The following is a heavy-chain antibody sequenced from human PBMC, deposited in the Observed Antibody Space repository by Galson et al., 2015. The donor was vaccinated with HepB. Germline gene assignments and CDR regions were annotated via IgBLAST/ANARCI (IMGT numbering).Heavy chain of an antibody. CDR1: GFTFSSYA. V-gene: IGHV3-23*01. J-gene: IGHJ6*03. D-gene: IGHD2-15*01. CDR2: ISGGGST. Sequence: SLRLSCAASGFTFSSYAMSWVRQAPGKGLEWVSAISGGGSTYYADSVKGRFTISRDNSKNTLYVQMSSLRAEDTAIYYCAKDHEAGGWWPNYYMDVWGKGTTVTVSS. CDR3: AKDHEAGGWWPNYYMDV.